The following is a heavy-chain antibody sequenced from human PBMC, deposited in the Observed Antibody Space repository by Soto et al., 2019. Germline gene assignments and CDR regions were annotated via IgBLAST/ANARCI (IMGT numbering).Heavy chain of an antibody. V-gene: IGHV4-31*02. D-gene: IGHD2-8*02. CDR3: AQALVVTGGNGFDI. CDR2: IYYSGNT. J-gene: IGHJ3*02. CDR1: GGSITTGGRS. Sequence: QVRLQEWGPGLVKPSQTLSLKCSVSGGSITTGGRSWIWIRQLPGKGLGWIGDIYYSGNTYYNASLKSRVTIAVEAAKNQFSLKLSSVTAADTAVYYCAQALVVTGGNGFDIWGQGRLVTVSS.